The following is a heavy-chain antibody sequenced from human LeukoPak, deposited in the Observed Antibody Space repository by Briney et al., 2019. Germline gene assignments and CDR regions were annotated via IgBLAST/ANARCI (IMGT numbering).Heavy chain of an antibody. CDR3: ARDLGSYSSGWYMGFDY. V-gene: IGHV3-48*01. Sequence: GGSLRLSCAASGFTSSSYSMTWVRQAPGKGLEWDSYITYSSSTIYYADSVKGRFTISRDNAKNSLYLQVNSLRAEDTAIYYCARDLGSYSSGWYMGFDYWGQGTLVTVSS. CDR1: GFTSSSYS. J-gene: IGHJ4*02. D-gene: IGHD6-19*01. CDR2: ITYSSSTI.